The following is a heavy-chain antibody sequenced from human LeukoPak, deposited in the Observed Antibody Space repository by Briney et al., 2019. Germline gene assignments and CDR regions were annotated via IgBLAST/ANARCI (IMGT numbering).Heavy chain of an antibody. D-gene: IGHD6-6*01. V-gene: IGHV3-49*03. J-gene: IGHJ6*02. CDR2: IRSKPYGGTT. CDR1: GFTFGEFA. CDR3: ARRGSSSSDYYYAMDV. Sequence: GGSLRLSCTTSGFTFGEFAVSWFRQAPGKGLEWVGFIRSKPYGGTTESAASVKGRFSISRDDSKSIAYLQWSSLKASDAAMYYCARRGSSSSDYYYAMDVWGQGTTATVSS.